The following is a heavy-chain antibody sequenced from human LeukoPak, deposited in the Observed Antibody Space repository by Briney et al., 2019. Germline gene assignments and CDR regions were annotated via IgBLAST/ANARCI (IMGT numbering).Heavy chain of an antibody. D-gene: IGHD4-17*01. Sequence: GGSLRLSCAASGFTLSSYAMSWVRQAPGKGLEWVSAISGSGGSTYYADSVKGRFTISRDNSKNTLYLQMNSLRAEDTAVYYCAKDSTVTNVYYFDYWGQGTLVTVSS. CDR2: ISGSGGST. CDR1: GFTLSSYA. V-gene: IGHV3-23*01. CDR3: AKDSTVTNVYYFDY. J-gene: IGHJ4*02.